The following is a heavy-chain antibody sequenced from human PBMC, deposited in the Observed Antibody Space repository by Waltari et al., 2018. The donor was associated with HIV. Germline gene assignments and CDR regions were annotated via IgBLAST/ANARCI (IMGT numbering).Heavy chain of an antibody. CDR1: GFMFTSYW. CDR2: IKQDGSEK. V-gene: IGHV3-7*01. D-gene: IGHD2-2*01. J-gene: IGHJ4*02. Sequence: EVLLVESGGGLVQPGGSLRLSCTASGFMFTSYWMSWVRQAPGKGLGWVANIKQDGSEKYYVDSVKGRFTISRDNAKNSLYLQMNSLRAEDTAMYYCATSRTLDYWGQGTLVTVSS. CDR3: ATSRTLDY.